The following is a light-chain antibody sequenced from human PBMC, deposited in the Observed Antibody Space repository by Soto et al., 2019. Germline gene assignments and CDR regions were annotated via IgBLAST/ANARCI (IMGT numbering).Light chain of an antibody. V-gene: IGKV3-20*01. Sequence: EIVLTQPPGTLSLSPGERVTLSCRASKSVNNNYFAGHQQNPGQAPRLLVFGASSRASGIPDRFSGSGSGTDFTLTISRLEPEEFAVYYCQQYGRSPYTFGQGTELEIK. CDR2: GAS. CDR3: QQYGRSPYT. CDR1: KSVNNNY. J-gene: IGKJ2*01.